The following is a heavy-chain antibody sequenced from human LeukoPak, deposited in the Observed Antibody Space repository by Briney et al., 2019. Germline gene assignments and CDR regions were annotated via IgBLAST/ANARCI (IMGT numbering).Heavy chain of an antibody. CDR2: IYYSGST. D-gene: IGHD4-17*01. Sequence: SETLSLTCTVSGGSISSGDYYWSWIRQPPGKGLEWIGYIYYSGSTYYNPSLKSRVTISVDTSKNQFSLELSSVTAADTAVYYCARVHGDFYFDYWGQGTLVTVSS. CDR3: ARVHGDFYFDY. J-gene: IGHJ4*02. CDR1: GGSISSGDYY. V-gene: IGHV4-30-4*01.